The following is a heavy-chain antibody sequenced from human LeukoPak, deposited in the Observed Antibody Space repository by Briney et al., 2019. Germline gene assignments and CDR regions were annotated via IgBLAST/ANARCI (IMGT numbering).Heavy chain of an antibody. CDR3: ARDQGLLVVAGRFGY. J-gene: IGHJ4*02. CDR1: GFTFSSYS. Sequence: GGSLRLSCAASGFTFSSYSMNWVRQVPGKGLEWVSSISSSNSYIYNADSVKGRFTISRDNAKNSLYLQMNSLRAEDTAVYYCARDQGLLVVAGRFGYWGQGTLVTVSS. CDR2: ISSSNSYI. V-gene: IGHV3-21*01. D-gene: IGHD6-19*01.